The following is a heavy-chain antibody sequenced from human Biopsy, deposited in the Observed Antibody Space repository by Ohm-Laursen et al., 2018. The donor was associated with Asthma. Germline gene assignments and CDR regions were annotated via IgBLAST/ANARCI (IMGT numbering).Heavy chain of an antibody. J-gene: IGHJ4*02. CDR2: VYWTGST. D-gene: IGHD6-19*01. Sequence: TLSLTWSVYGGSISSFYWSWIRQSPEKGLEWMGYVYWTGSTNYNPSLKSRITMSVDTSKNRMFLELTSVTAADTAIYYCVRAVRNEQWLAPFDYWGQGKPVTVSS. V-gene: IGHV4-59*01. CDR1: GGSISSFY. CDR3: VRAVRNEQWLAPFDY.